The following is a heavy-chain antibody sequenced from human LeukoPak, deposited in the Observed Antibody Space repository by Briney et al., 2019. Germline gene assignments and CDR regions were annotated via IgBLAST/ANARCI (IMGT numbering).Heavy chain of an antibody. CDR3: ASGGLVSRFLDH. CDR2: IFHSGST. J-gene: IGHJ4*02. V-gene: IGHV4-4*02. CDR1: GGSISSSTW. Sequence: SETLSLTCAVSGGSISSSTWWTWVRQPPGKGLEWIGEIFHSGSTNSNSSLKSRLTMSVDESKHEFSLKLTSVTAADTAVYYCASGGLVSRFLDHWGQGTLVTVSS. D-gene: IGHD3-3*01.